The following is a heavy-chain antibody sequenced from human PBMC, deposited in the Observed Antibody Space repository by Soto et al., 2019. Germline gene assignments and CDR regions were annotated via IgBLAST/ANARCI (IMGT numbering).Heavy chain of an antibody. D-gene: IGHD1-1*01. CDR2: ISSGSTNI. J-gene: IGHJ4*02. CDR3: ARDRNAAGSDY. CDR1: GFTFSDFY. V-gene: IGHV3-11*01. Sequence: QVQLVESGGGLVKPGGSLRLSCAASGFTFSDFYMSWIRQAPGKGLEWISYISSGSTNIFYADSVKGRFTVSRDNAKNSVYLQMDSLGAEDTAVYYCARDRNAAGSDYWGQGTLVTVSS.